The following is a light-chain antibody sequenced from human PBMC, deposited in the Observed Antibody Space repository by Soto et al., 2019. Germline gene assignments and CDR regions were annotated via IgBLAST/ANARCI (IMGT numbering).Light chain of an antibody. V-gene: IGKV3-11*01. CDR1: QSVSSY. Sequence: EIVLTQSPATLSLSPGERATLSSRASQSVSSYLAWYQQKPGQAPRLLIYDASNRATGIPARFSGSGSGTDFTLTISSLEPEDFAVYYCQQRSNWPGMYTFGQGTKLEI. CDR2: DAS. J-gene: IGKJ2*01. CDR3: QQRSNWPGMYT.